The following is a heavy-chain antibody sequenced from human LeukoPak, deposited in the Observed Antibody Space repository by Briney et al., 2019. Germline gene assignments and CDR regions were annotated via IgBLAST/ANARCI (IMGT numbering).Heavy chain of an antibody. D-gene: IGHD4-17*01. V-gene: IGHV3-7*01. CDR2: IKQDGSGK. CDR1: GFTFSSYG. Sequence: GGSLRLSCAASGFTFSSYGMSWVRQAPGKGLEWVANIKQDGSGKYYVDSVKGRFTISRDNAKNSLYLQMNSLRAEDTAVYYCARDHRTSTGPRAFDIWGQGTMVTVSS. J-gene: IGHJ3*02. CDR3: ARDHRTSTGPRAFDI.